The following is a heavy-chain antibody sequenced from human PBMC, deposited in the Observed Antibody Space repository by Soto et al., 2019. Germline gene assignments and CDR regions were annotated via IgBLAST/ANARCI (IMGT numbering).Heavy chain of an antibody. Sequence: GGSPKNSRKGFWYSLTHHLINWVRQMPEGLEWMGRIDPSDSYTNYSPSFQGHVTISADKSISTAYLQWSSLKASDTAMYYCARGGHWNSFDPWGQGTLVTVSS. CDR1: WYSLTHHL. CDR3: ARGGHWNSFDP. J-gene: IGHJ5*02. D-gene: IGHD1-1*01. V-gene: IGHV5-10-1*01. CDR2: IDPSDSYT.